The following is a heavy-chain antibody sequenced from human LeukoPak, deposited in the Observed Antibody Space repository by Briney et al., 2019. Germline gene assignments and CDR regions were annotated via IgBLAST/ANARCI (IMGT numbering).Heavy chain of an antibody. D-gene: IGHD3-22*01. CDR1: GGSVSSGSYY. Sequence: SETLSLTCTVSGGSVSSGSYYWGWIRQPPGKGLEWIGSIYYTRSTYYNPSLKSRVPISVDTSKNQFSLKLTSVTAADTAVYYCARGVTMIVVVIHDWYFDLWGRGTLVTVSS. CDR3: ARGVTMIVVVIHDWYFDL. V-gene: IGHV4-39*01. CDR2: IYYTRST. J-gene: IGHJ2*01.